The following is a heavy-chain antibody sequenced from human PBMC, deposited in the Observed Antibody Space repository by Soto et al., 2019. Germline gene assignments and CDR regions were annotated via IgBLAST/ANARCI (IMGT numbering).Heavy chain of an antibody. D-gene: IGHD6-19*01. CDR3: ASVSGYSSGYYFDY. CDR1: GGSISSSNW. Sequence: SETLSLTCAVSGGSISSSNWWSWVRQPPGKGLEWIGEIYHSGSTNYNPSLKSRVTISVDKSKNQFSLKLSSVTAADTAVYYCASVSGYSSGYYFDYWGQGTLVTVSS. V-gene: IGHV4-4*02. J-gene: IGHJ4*02. CDR2: IYHSGST.